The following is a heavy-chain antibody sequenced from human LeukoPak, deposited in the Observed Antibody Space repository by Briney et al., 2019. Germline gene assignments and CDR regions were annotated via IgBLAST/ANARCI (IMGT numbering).Heavy chain of an antibody. CDR3: ASSRMVRGVIGN. CDR2: IYYIGST. CDR1: GGSIRSYY. V-gene: IGHV4-59*01. D-gene: IGHD3-10*01. J-gene: IGHJ4*02. Sequence: SETLSLTCTVSGGSIRSYYWSWIRQPPGKGLEWTGYIYYIGSTNNNPSLKSRVAISVDTSKNQFSLKLNSVTAADTAVYYCASSRMVRGVIGNWGQGTLVTVSS.